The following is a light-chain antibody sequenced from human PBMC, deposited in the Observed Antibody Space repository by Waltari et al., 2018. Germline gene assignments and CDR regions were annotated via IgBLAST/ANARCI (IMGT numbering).Light chain of an antibody. Sequence: SYVVTQPPSVSVAPGETATITCGGENIGTYSVHWYQQKPGQAPGLVIFYDRDRPSGFPDRFSGSNSGNTATLTISRVEAGDEARYYCHVWHPHVDPGVFGTGTEVTVL. CDR1: NIGTYS. V-gene: IGLV3-21*04. J-gene: IGLJ1*01. CDR3: HVWHPHVDPGV. CDR2: YDR.